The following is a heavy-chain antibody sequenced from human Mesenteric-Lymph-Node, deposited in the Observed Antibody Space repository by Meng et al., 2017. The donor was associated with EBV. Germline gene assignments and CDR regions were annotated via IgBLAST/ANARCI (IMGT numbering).Heavy chain of an antibody. CDR2: INHSGFS. D-gene: IGHD3-16*02. J-gene: IGHJ4*02. CDR1: GGSLRGFS. Sequence: QGRLQRWGAGRLKPSGTLSLNCAVYGGSLRGFSWTWIRQSPGRDLEWIGEINHSGFSKYNPSLKSRLTISLDTSKNQVSLTLGSVTAADTAVYYCARIRSIWGTYQNYYFDSWGQGTLVTVSS. V-gene: IGHV4-34*01. CDR3: ARIRSIWGTYQNYYFDS.